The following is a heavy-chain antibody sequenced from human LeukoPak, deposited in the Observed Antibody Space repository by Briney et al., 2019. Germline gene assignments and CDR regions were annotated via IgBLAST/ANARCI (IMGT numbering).Heavy chain of an antibody. CDR1: GYSFTSYW. Sequence: GESLEISFKASGYSFTSYWIAWVRQMPGKGLECILIIWPGDSDTIYSPSFQGQVLISVHSSISTAYLQWSSLKAPDTAMYYCARAGDSSNWYGMKKGMLDPWGQGTLVSVFS. V-gene: IGHV5-51*01. CDR2: IWPGDSDT. CDR3: ARAGDSSNWYGMKKGMLDP. J-gene: IGHJ5*02. D-gene: IGHD6-13*01.